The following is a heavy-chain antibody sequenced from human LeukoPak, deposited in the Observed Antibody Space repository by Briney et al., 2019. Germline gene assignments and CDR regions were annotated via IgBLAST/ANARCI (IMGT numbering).Heavy chain of an antibody. CDR3: AKMGRLATSDFDY. J-gene: IGHJ4*02. D-gene: IGHD5-24*01. V-gene: IGHV3-30*18. Sequence: GGSLRLSCAASGFTFSSYGMHWVRQAPGKGLEWVAVISYGGSNKYYADSVKGRFTISRDNSKNTLYLQMNSLRAEDTAVYYCAKMGRLATSDFDYWGQGTLVTVSS. CDR2: ISYGGSNK. CDR1: GFTFSSYG.